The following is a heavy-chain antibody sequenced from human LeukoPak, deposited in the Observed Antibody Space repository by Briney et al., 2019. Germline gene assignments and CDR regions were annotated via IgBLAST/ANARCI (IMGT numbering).Heavy chain of an antibody. V-gene: IGHV3-53*05. CDR2: IYGGGGT. D-gene: IGHD3-10*01. Sequence: GGSLRLSCTASGFTVSGTYMGWVRQAPGKGLEWVSVIYGGGGTVYADSVKGRFIISRDNSKNMVYLQMNSLRTEDSAVYYCARDRAGTQSWVESDLWGQGTLVTVSS. CDR3: ARDRAGTQSWVESDL. J-gene: IGHJ5*02. CDR1: GFTVSGTY.